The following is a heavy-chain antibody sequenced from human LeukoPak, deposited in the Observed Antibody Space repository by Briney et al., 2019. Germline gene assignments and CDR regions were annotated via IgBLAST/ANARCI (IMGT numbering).Heavy chain of an antibody. J-gene: IGHJ3*02. CDR1: GFTFSSYG. D-gene: IGHD6-19*01. Sequence: GRSLRLSCAASGFTFSSYGMHWVRQAPGKGLEWVAVIWYDGSNKYYADSVKGRFTISRDNSKNTLYLQMNSLRAEDTAVYYCARERRSSGWYDAFDMRGQGTMSPSLQ. CDR2: IWYDGSNK. V-gene: IGHV3-33*01. CDR3: ARERRSSGWYDAFDM.